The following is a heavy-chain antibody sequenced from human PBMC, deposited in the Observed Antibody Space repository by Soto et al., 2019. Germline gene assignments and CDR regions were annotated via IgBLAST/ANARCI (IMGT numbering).Heavy chain of an antibody. V-gene: IGHV3-33*01. Sequence: PWGSLRLSCAASGFTFSSYGMHWVRQDPGKGLEWVAVIWYDGSNKYYADSVKGRFTISRDNSKNTLYLQMNSLRAEDTAVYYCARDSYSRRYPDYFENWCQGTMVNVSA. D-gene: IGHD6-25*01. J-gene: IGHJ4*02. CDR1: GFTFSSYG. CDR3: ARDSYSRRYPDYFEN. CDR2: IWYDGSNK.